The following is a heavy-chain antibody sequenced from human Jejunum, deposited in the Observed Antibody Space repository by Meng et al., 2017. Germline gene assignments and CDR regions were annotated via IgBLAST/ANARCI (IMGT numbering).Heavy chain of an antibody. CDR1: GYRFSNFH. D-gene: IGHD1-26*01. Sequence: GELGECGGGVREPGASLKVSRKTSGYRFSNFHMHWLRQAPGQGLEWMGIITPNGDTTRYSQNLQGRLTMTRDTSTSTLYMELSSLTSDDTAVYYCAKEVTTGVGANDLWGQGTLVTVSS. CDR2: ITPNGDTT. J-gene: IGHJ5*02. CDR3: AKEVTTGVGANDL. V-gene: IGHV1-46*01.